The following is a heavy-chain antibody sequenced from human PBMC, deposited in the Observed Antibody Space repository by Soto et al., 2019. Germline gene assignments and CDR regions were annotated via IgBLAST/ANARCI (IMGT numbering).Heavy chain of an antibody. Sequence: GASVKVSCKASGGTFSSYAISWVRQAPGQGLEWMGGVIPIFGTANYAQKFQGRVTITADESTSTAYMELSSLRSEDTAVYYCARDRRVATSRMDVWGQGTTVTVSS. D-gene: IGHD5-12*01. V-gene: IGHV1-69*13. CDR3: ARDRRVATSRMDV. J-gene: IGHJ6*02. CDR1: GGTFSSYA. CDR2: VIPIFGTA.